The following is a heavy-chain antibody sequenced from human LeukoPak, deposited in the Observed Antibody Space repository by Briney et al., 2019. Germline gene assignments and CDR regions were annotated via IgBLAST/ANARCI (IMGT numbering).Heavy chain of an antibody. J-gene: IGHJ4*02. CDR2: IYTSGST. V-gene: IGHV4-61*02. CDR3: ARMDYCDSSGVFDY. Sequence: SETLALTFPVSGGSISSGSYDWSWIRQPAGKGLEWIGRIYTSGSTNYNPSLKSRVTISGDPSKDQFSLKLCAVTAAGTAVYCWARMDYCDSSGVFDYWGQGTLVTVSS. D-gene: IGHD3-22*01. CDR1: GGSISSGSYD.